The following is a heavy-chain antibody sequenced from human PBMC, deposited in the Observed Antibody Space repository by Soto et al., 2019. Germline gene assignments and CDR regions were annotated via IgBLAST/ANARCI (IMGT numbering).Heavy chain of an antibody. J-gene: IGHJ4*02. CDR2: ISVSGDSR. Sequence: EVQLLESGGGLVQPGGSLRLSCATSGFTFSSYAMSWVRQAPVKGLEWVSGISVSGDSRYEADSVKGRFTISRDNSKSTLYLQMNSLRAEDTAVYYCATIFRYGDPEYWGQGVLVTVSS. CDR1: GFTFSSYA. V-gene: IGHV3-23*01. CDR3: ATIFRYGDPEY. D-gene: IGHD2-21*02.